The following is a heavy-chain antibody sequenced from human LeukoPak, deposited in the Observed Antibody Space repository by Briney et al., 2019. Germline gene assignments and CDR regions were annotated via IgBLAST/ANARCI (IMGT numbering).Heavy chain of an antibody. J-gene: IGHJ6*03. Sequence: PGGSLRLSCAASGFTFDDYAMHWVRQAPGKGLEWVSLISWDGGSTYYADSVKGRFTISRDNSKNSLYLQMNSLRAEDTALYYCAKEGYGYGSPHYYYYMDVWGKGTTVTVSS. V-gene: IGHV3-43D*03. CDR3: AKEGYGYGSPHYYYYMDV. D-gene: IGHD5-18*01. CDR2: ISWDGGST. CDR1: GFTFDDYA.